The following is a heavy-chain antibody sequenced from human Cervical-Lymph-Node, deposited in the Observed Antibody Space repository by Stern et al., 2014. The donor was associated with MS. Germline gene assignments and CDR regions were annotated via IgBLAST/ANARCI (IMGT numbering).Heavy chain of an antibody. J-gene: IGHJ4*02. V-gene: IGHV1-69*01. CDR3: ARGDSEAPIYYFDY. D-gene: IGHD2-21*01. CDR1: GGTFNTFA. CDR2: ITPLFDAT. Sequence: QVQLVQSGAEVKKPGSSVKVSCQTSGGTFNTFAIGWVRQAPGQGLEWMGGITPLFDATNYAQKFQGRLTITADESTRTVYMELSSLRFDDTAMYYCARGDSEAPIYYFDYWGQGTLVTVSS.